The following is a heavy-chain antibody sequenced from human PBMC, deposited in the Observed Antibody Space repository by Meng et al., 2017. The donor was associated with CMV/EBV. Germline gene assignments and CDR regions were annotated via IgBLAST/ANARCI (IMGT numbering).Heavy chain of an antibody. CDR3: ARGGYGSGVPYGMDV. Sequence: ASVKVSCKASGYTFTSYDINWVRQATGQGLEWTGWMNPNSGNTGYAQKFQGRVTITRNTSISTAYMELSSLRSEDTAVYYCARGGYGSGVPYGMDVWGQGTTVTVSS. CDR2: MNPNSGNT. CDR1: GYTFTSYD. J-gene: IGHJ6*02. V-gene: IGHV1-8*03. D-gene: IGHD3-10*01.